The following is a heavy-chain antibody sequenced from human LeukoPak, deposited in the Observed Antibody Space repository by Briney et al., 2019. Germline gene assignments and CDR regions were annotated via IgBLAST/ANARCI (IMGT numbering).Heavy chain of an antibody. V-gene: IGHV4-39*01. CDR2: IYYSGST. CDR1: GGSISSSSYY. Sequence: SETLSLTCTVSGGSISSSSYYWGWIRQPPGKGLEWIGSIYYSGSTYYNPSLKSRVTISVDTSKNQFSLRLSSVTAVDTAVYYCARLWCITISCYTFDSWGQGTLVTVSS. CDR3: ARLWCITISCYTFDS. J-gene: IGHJ4*02. D-gene: IGHD2-2*02.